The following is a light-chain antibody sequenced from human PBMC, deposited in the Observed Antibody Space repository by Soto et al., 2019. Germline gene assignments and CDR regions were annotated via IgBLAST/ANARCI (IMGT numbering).Light chain of an antibody. CDR3: HQYKSYTPYT. CDR1: QSISSW. J-gene: IGKJ2*01. Sequence: DIQMTQSPSSLSASLGDRVTITCRASQSISSWLAWYQKRPGKAPKIIXFDASSLGSGVPSRFSGCGSGTELTLTISSLQPDDFGTYYCHQYKSYTPYTIGQGTKVDIK. V-gene: IGKV1-5*01. CDR2: DAS.